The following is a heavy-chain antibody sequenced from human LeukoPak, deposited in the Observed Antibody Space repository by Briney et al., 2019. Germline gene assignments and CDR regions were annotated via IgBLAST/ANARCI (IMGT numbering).Heavy chain of an antibody. CDR3: ARDGGRDFWSGYSTDAFDI. Sequence: PSETLSLTCAVSGGSISSGGYYWSWIRQPAGKGLGWIGRIYTSGSTNYNPSLKSRVTISVDTSKNQFSLKLSSVTAADTAVYYCARDGGRDFWSGYSTDAFDIWGQGTMVTVSS. J-gene: IGHJ3*02. D-gene: IGHD3-3*01. CDR1: GGSISSGGYY. V-gene: IGHV4-61*02. CDR2: IYTSGST.